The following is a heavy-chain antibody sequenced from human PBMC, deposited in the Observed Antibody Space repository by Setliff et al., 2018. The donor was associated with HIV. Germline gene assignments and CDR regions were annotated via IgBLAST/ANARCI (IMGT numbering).Heavy chain of an antibody. CDR3: ARDLVLVGYYYYGMDV. V-gene: IGHV1-3*01. D-gene: IGHD6-6*01. J-gene: IGHJ6*02. Sequence: ASVKVSCKASGYTFTGHDLHWVRQAPGQRLEWMGWINAGNGNTKYSQKFQGRVTITRDTSASTAYMELSSLRSEDTAVYYCARDLVLVGYYYYGMDVWGQGTTVTVSS. CDR1: GYTFTGHD. CDR2: INAGNGNT.